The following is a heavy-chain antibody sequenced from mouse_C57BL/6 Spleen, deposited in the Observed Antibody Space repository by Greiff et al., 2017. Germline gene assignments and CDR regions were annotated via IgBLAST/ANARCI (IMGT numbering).Heavy chain of an antibody. D-gene: IGHD2-1*01. CDR3: TPGGNYSAWFAY. CDR2: IDPETGGT. J-gene: IGHJ3*01. CDR1: GYTFTDYE. Sequence: QVQLQQSGAELVRPGASVTLSCKASGYTFTDYEMHWVKQTPVHGLEWIGAIDPETGGTAYNQKFKGKAILHADKSSSTAYMEIRSLTSEDSAVYYCTPGGNYSAWFAYWGQGTLVTVSA. V-gene: IGHV1-15*01.